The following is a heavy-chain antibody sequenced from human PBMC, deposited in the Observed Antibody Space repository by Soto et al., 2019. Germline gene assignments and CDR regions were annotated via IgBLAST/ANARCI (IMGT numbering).Heavy chain of an antibody. J-gene: IGHJ6*02. V-gene: IGHV4-30-4*01. CDR1: GGSISSGDYY. Sequence: SETLSLTCTVSGGSISSGDYYWSWIRQPPGKGLEWIGYIYYSGSTYYNPSLKSRVTISVDTSKNQFSLKLSSVTAADTAVYYCARSPALLWFGGPNYYYGMDVWGQGTTVTVSS. D-gene: IGHD3-10*01. CDR3: ARSPALLWFGGPNYYYGMDV. CDR2: IYYSGST.